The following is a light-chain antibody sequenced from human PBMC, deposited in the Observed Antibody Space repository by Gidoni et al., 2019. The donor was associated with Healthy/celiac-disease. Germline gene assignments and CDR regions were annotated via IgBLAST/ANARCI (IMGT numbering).Light chain of an antibody. V-gene: IGLV1-44*01. Sequence: QSVLTHTPSASGTPAPRVTISCSGRSSNIGSNTVNWYQQIPGTAPILLIYSNNQRPSGVPDRFSGSRSGTSASLAISGLQSEDEADYYCAAWDDSLNGGVFGGGTKLTVL. J-gene: IGLJ2*01. CDR3: AAWDDSLNGGV. CDR1: SSNIGSNT. CDR2: SNN.